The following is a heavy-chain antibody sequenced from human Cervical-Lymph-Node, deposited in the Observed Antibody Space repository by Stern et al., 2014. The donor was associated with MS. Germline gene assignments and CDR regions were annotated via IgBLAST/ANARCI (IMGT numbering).Heavy chain of an antibody. CDR1: GFTFNNAW. Sequence: VQLVQSGGGLVKPGGSLRLSCAVSGFTFNNAWMTWVRQAPGRGLEWVGRIKSETDGGTTDYAAHVKGRFIISRETTKNTLYLHMNSLKIEDTAVYYCTTPFITVLRGVRKDVWGQGTTVTVSS. V-gene: IGHV3-15*01. CDR2: IKSETDGGTT. J-gene: IGHJ6*02. D-gene: IGHD3-10*01. CDR3: TTPFITVLRGVRKDV.